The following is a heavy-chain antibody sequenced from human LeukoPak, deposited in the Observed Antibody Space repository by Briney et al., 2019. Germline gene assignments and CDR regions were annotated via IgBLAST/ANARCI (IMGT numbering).Heavy chain of an antibody. D-gene: IGHD6-13*01. CDR1: GYTFTTYW. J-gene: IGHJ4*02. CDR3: ARHGLGSSWFGFDY. V-gene: IGHV5-51*01. Sequence: TPGEPLKISCKGSGYTFTTYWIGWVRQMPGKGLEWMGIIYPGDSDPRYSPSFQGQVTISADKSISTAYLQWSSLKASDSAMYYCARHGLGSSWFGFDYWGQGTLVTVSS. CDR2: IYPGDSDP.